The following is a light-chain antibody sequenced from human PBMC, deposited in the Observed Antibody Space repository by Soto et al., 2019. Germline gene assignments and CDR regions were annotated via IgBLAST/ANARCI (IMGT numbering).Light chain of an antibody. CDR2: RNN. V-gene: IGLV1-44*01. Sequence: QSALTQPPSTSGTPGQRVTISCSVSSSNIGSNTVNWYQQLPGTAPKLLIYRNNQRPSGVPDRFSGSKSGTSASLAISGLQSEDEADYYCAAWDGSLKGYVFATGTKVTVL. CDR3: AAWDGSLKGYV. CDR1: SSNIGSNT. J-gene: IGLJ1*01.